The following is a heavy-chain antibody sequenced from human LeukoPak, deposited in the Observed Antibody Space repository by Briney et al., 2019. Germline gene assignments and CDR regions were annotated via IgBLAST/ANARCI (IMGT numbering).Heavy chain of an antibody. V-gene: IGHV4-34*01. J-gene: IGHJ4*02. CDR1: GGSFSGYY. D-gene: IGHD2-15*01. Sequence: SETLSLTCAVYGGSFSGYYWSWIRQPPGKGLEWIGEINHSGSTNYDPSLKSRVTISVDTSKNQFSLKLSSVTAADTAVYYCARGTLEWGIVVVVAATAYYFDYWGQGTLVTVSS. CDR3: ARGTLEWGIVVVVAATAYYFDY. CDR2: INHSGST.